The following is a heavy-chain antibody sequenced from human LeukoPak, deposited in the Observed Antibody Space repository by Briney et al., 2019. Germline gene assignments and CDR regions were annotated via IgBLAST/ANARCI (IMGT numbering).Heavy chain of an antibody. CDR3: AREPNYGGNGYFQH. V-gene: IGHV1-3*01. Sequence: GASVKVSCKASGYTFTSYAMHWVRQAPGQRLEWMGWINAGNGNTKYLQKFQGRVTITRDTSASTVYMELSSLRSEDTAVYYCAREPNYGGNGYFQHWGQGTLVTVSS. D-gene: IGHD4-23*01. J-gene: IGHJ1*01. CDR2: INAGNGNT. CDR1: GYTFTSYA.